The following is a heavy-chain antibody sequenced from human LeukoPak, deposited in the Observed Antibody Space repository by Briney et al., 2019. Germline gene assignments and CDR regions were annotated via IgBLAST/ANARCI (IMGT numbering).Heavy chain of an antibody. J-gene: IGHJ6*03. CDR3: AREGYDFWSGSHSYYYFMDV. CDR2: INVYNATA. Sequence: ASVKVSCKASGYSFTRYAISWVRQAPGQGLECMGRINVYNATANFAEQFQGRVTMTTDTSTSTAYMEVRRLRSDDTAVYYCAREGYDFWSGSHSYYYFMDVWGKGTTVTVSS. CDR1: GYSFTRYA. V-gene: IGHV1-18*01. D-gene: IGHD3-3*01.